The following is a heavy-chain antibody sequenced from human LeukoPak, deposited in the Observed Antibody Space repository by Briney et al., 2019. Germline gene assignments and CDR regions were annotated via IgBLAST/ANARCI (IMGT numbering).Heavy chain of an antibody. D-gene: IGHD1-1*01. V-gene: IGHV1-18*01. CDR3: ARVPPFGVQLERRDFDY. CDR2: ISIYNGKT. Sequence: ASVKVSCKASGYRFTSYGIGWVRQAPGQGLEWVGWISIYNGKTYYTQSLQDRVTMTTDTSTNTVYMELRSLRSDDTAVYYCARVPPFGVQLERRDFDYWGQGTLVTVSS. CDR1: GYRFTSYG. J-gene: IGHJ4*02.